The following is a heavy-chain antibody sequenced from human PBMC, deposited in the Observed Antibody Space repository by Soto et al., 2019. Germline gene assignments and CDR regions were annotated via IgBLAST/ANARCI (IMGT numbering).Heavy chain of an antibody. CDR3: ARGPRSVVVAVTQGDWFDP. Sequence: EVQLVESGGGLVKPGGSLRLSCAASGFTFSSYSMNWVRQAPGKGLEWVSSISSSSSYIYYADSVKGRFTISRDNAKNPRYMQMNSLGAEDTAVYYCARGPRSVVVAVTQGDWFDPWGQGTLVTVSS. V-gene: IGHV3-21*01. J-gene: IGHJ5*02. CDR2: ISSSSSYI. CDR1: GFTFSSYS. D-gene: IGHD2-15*01.